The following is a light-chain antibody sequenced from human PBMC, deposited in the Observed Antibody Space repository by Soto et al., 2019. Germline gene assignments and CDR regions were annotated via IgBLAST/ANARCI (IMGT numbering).Light chain of an antibody. V-gene: IGLV2-14*03. CDR3: AAWDGSLNGDV. Sequence: QSVLTQPASVSGSPGQSITISCTGTSNDIGGYNYVSWYQQHPGRAPTLIIYELSRRPSGTSNRFSGSRSGNTASLAISGLQSEDEADYYCAAWDGSLNGDVFGTGTKLTVL. CDR1: SNDIGGYNY. J-gene: IGLJ1*01. CDR2: ELS.